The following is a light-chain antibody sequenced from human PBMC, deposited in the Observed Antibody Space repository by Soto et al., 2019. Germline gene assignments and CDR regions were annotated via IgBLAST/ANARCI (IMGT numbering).Light chain of an antibody. Sequence: DIVMTQSPLSLPVTPGEPASISCRSSQSLLHSNGYNYLDWYLQKPGQSPQLLIYLGSNRASGVPDRFSGGESGTDFTLKISRVEAEDVGVYYCMQALQTPYTFGQGTKLEIK. CDR3: MQALQTPYT. CDR1: QSLLHSNGYNY. J-gene: IGKJ2*01. CDR2: LGS. V-gene: IGKV2-28*01.